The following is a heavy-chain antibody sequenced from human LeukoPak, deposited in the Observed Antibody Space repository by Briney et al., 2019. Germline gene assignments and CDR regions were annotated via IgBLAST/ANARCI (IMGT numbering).Heavy chain of an antibody. D-gene: IGHD3-16*01. CDR2: IKQDGSEK. Sequence: GGSLRLSCAASGFTFSNYWMSWVRQARGKGLEWVANIKQDGSEKYYVDSVKGRFTISRDNAKNSLYLQMNSLRADDTAVYYCARGGRAYGDWGQGTLVTVSS. J-gene: IGHJ4*02. CDR1: GFTFSNYW. CDR3: ARGGRAYGD. V-gene: IGHV3-7*04.